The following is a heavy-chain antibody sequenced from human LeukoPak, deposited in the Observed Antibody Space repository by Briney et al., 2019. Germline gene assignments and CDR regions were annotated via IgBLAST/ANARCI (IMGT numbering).Heavy chain of an antibody. CDR1: GGTFSSYA. J-gene: IGHJ4*02. CDR3: ARVMGSGSYYLFDY. V-gene: IGHV1-69*05. CDR2: IIPIFGTA. Sequence: SVKVSCKASGGTFSSYAISWVRQAPGQGLEWMGGIIPIFGTANYAQKFQGRVTITTDESTSTAYMEPSSLRSEDTAVYYCARVMGSGSYYLFDYWGQGTLVTVSS. D-gene: IGHD1-26*01.